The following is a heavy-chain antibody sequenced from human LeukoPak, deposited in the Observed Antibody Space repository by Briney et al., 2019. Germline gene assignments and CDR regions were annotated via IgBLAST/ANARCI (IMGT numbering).Heavy chain of an antibody. CDR1: GYTFTGYY. Sequence: ASVKVSCKASGYTFTGYYMHWVRQASGQWLEWMGWINPNSGGTNYAQKLQGRVTMTTDTSTTTAYMELRSLRSDDTAVYYWARDQFAVGRRVPNWFDPWTREPWSPSPQ. V-gene: IGHV1-2*02. CDR3: ARDQFAVGRRVPNWFDP. CDR2: INPNSGGT. D-gene: IGHD1-1*01. J-gene: IGHJ5*02.